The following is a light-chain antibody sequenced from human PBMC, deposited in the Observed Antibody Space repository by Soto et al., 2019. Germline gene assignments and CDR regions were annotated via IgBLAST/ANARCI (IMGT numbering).Light chain of an antibody. CDR3: QQRSNWPII. Sequence: EIELTQSPATLSLSPGERATLSCRASQSVSSYLAWYQQKPGQAPRLLIYDASNRATGIPARFSGSGSGTDFTLTISSLEPEDFAVYYCQQRSNWPIIFGQGTRLEIK. CDR1: QSVSSY. J-gene: IGKJ5*01. CDR2: DAS. V-gene: IGKV3-11*01.